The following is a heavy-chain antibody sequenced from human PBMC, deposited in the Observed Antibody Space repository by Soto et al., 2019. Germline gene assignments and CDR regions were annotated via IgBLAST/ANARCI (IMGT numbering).Heavy chain of an antibody. V-gene: IGHV4-30-4*01. CDR2: IYYSGST. Sequence: PSETLSLTCTVSGGSISSGDYYWSWIRQPPGKGLEWIGYIYYSGSTYYNPSLKSRVTISVDTSKNQFSLKLSSVTAADTAVYYCARSPGHYYGMDVWGQGTTVTVSS. CDR1: GGSISSGDYY. J-gene: IGHJ6*02. CDR3: ARSPGHYYGMDV.